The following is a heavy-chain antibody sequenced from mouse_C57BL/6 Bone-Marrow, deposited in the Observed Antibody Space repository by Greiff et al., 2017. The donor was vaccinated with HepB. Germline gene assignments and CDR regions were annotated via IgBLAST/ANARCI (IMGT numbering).Heavy chain of an antibody. Sequence: EVKVEESGGGLVQPGGSMKLSCVASGFTFSNYWMNWVRQSPEKGLEWVAQIRLKSDNYATHYAESVKGRFTISRDDSKSSVYLQMNNLRAEDTGIYYCTSANGWDFDVWGTGTTVTVSS. V-gene: IGHV6-3*01. CDR1: GFTFSNYW. D-gene: IGHD1-1*02. CDR2: IRLKSDNYAT. J-gene: IGHJ1*03. CDR3: TSANGWDFDV.